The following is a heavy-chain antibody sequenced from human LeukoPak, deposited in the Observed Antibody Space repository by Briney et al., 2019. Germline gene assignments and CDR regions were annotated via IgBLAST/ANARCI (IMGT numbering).Heavy chain of an antibody. J-gene: IGHJ5*02. CDR3: ARDRGGPQWLASPAELNWFDP. CDR1: GYTFTVYY. D-gene: IGHD6-19*01. CDR2: INPNSGGT. Sequence: ASVKVSCKASGYTFTVYYMHWVRQAPGQGLEWMGRINPNSGGTNYAQKFQGRVTITTDESTSTAYMELSSLRSEDTAVYYCARDRGGPQWLASPAELNWFDPWGQGTLVTVSS. V-gene: IGHV1-2*06.